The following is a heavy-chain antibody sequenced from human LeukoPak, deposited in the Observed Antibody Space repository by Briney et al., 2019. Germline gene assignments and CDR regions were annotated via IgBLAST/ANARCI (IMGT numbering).Heavy chain of an antibody. CDR2: ISGSGGST. CDR3: AKGAGSYSSSWHLYFFDY. D-gene: IGHD6-13*01. Sequence: GGSLRLSCAASGFTFSSYAMSWVRQAPGKGLEWVSAISGSGGSTYYADSVKGRFTISRDNSKNTLYLQMNSLRAEDTAVYYCAKGAGSYSSSWHLYFFDYWGQGTLVTVSS. CDR1: GFTFSSYA. V-gene: IGHV3-23*01. J-gene: IGHJ4*02.